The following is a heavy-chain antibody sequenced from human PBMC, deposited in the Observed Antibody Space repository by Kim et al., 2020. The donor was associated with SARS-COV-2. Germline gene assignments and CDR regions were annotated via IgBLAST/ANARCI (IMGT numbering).Heavy chain of an antibody. CDR1: GYTFIGYY. Sequence: ASVKVSCKASGYTFIGYYMYWVRQAPGQGLEWMGRINPNSGGTNYAQKFQGRVTMTRDTSISTAYMELSRLRSDDTAVYYCARDYYGSGSYINFAFDPWGQGTLVTVSS. CDR3: ARDYYGSGSYINFAFDP. D-gene: IGHD3-10*01. CDR2: INPNSGGT. J-gene: IGHJ5*02. V-gene: IGHV1-2*06.